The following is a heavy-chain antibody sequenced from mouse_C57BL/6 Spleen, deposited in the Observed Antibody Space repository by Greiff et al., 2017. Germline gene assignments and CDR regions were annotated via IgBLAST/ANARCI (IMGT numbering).Heavy chain of an antibody. CDR1: GYTFTSYW. Sequence: QVQLQQPGAELVKPGSSVKLSCKASGYTFTSYWMHWVKQRPVQGLEWIGNIYPSDSETHYNQKFKGKATLTVDTSSSTAYMQLSSLTSEDSAVYDCDRSYYGRAFDYWGQGTTVTVSS. CDR3: DRSYYGRAFDY. J-gene: IGHJ2*01. V-gene: IGHV1-52*01. D-gene: IGHD2-1*01. CDR2: IYPSDSET.